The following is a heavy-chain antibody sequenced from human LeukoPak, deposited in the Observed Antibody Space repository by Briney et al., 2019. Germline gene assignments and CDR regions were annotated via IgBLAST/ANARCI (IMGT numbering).Heavy chain of an antibody. V-gene: IGHV1-69*13. CDR1: GGTFSSYA. CDR3: ASRMATHRREFDY. Sequence: SVTVSCKASGGTFSSYAISWVRQAPGQGLEWMGGIIPVFGTANYAQKFQGRVTITADESTSTAYMELSSLRSEDTAVYYCASRMATHRREFDYWGQGTLVTVSS. D-gene: IGHD5-24*01. CDR2: IIPVFGTA. J-gene: IGHJ4*02.